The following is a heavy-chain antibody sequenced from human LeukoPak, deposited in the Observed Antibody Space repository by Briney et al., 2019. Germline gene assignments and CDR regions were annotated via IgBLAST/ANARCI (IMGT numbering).Heavy chain of an antibody. D-gene: IGHD6-25*01. V-gene: IGHV3-53*01. CDR3: ARFEAADEANWFDP. CDR1: GFTFSSNY. CDR2: IHSGGST. J-gene: IGHJ5*02. Sequence: GGSLRLSCAASGFTFSSNYMSWVRQAPGKGLEWVSVIHSGGSTYYADSVKGRFTISRDNSKNTLYLQMNSLRAEDTAVYYCARFEAADEANWFDPWGQGTLVTVSS.